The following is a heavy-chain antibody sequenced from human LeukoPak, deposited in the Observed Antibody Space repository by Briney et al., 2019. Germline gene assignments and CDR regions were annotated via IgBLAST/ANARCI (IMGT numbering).Heavy chain of an antibody. Sequence: GGSLRLSCAASGFTFSSYSMNWVRQAPGKGLEWVSSISSSSSAIYYADSVKGRFTISRDNAKSSLHLQMNSLRAEDTAVYYCARGPCSGGSCRYYFDYWGQGTLVTVSS. CDR2: ISSSSSAI. J-gene: IGHJ4*02. CDR3: ARGPCSGGSCRYYFDY. D-gene: IGHD2-15*01. CDR1: GFTFSSYS. V-gene: IGHV3-48*01.